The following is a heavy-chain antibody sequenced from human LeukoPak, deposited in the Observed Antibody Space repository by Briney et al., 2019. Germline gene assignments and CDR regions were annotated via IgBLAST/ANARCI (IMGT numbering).Heavy chain of an antibody. CDR2: ISAYNGNT. CDR3: ARAAFWSGYLGFDP. CDR1: GYTFTSYD. V-gene: IGHV1-18*01. D-gene: IGHD3-3*01. Sequence: ASVKVSCKASGYTFTSYDINWVRQATGQGLEWMGWISAYNGNTNYAQKLQGRVTMTTDTSTSTAYMELRSLRSDDTAVYYCARAAFWSGYLGFDPWGQGTLVTVSS. J-gene: IGHJ5*02.